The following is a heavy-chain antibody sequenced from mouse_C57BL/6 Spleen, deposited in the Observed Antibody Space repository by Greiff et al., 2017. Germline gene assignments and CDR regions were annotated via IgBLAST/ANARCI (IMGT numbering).Heavy chain of an antibody. CDR2: ISYDGSN. CDR1: GYSITSGYY. CDR3: ARDAMDY. V-gene: IGHV3-6*01. Sequence: VQLQQSGPGLVKPSQSLSLTCSVTGYSITSGYYWNWIRQFPGNKLEWMGYISYDGSNNYNPSLKNRISITRDTSKNQFFLKLNSVTTEDTATXGCARDAMDYWGQGTSVTGSS. J-gene: IGHJ4*01.